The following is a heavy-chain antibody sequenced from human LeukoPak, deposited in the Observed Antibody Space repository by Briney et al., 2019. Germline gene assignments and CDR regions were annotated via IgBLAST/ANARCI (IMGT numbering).Heavy chain of an antibody. V-gene: IGHV4-39*07. D-gene: IGHD1-7*01. CDR3: ARESGTGTGY. CDR2: IYCSGST. J-gene: IGHJ4*02. CDR1: GGSISSSSYY. Sequence: SETLSLTCTVSGGSISSSSYYWGWIRQPPGKGLEWIGSIYCSGSTYYNPSLKSRVTISVDTSKNQFSLKLSSVTAADTAVYYCARESGTGTGYWGQGTLVTVSS.